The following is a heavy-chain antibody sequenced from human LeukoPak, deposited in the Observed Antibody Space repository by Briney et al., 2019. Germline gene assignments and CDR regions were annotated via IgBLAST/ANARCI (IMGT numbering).Heavy chain of an antibody. Sequence: PSKTLSLTCTVSGYSISSGYYWGWIRQPPGKGLEWIGSIYESGSTYYNPSLKSRVTISVDTSKNQFSLRMNSVTAADTAVYYCARGKSRGGHIDYWGQGTLVTVSS. D-gene: IGHD3-16*01. CDR1: GYSISSGYY. V-gene: IGHV4-38-2*02. J-gene: IGHJ4*02. CDR2: IYESGST. CDR3: ARGKSRGGHIDY.